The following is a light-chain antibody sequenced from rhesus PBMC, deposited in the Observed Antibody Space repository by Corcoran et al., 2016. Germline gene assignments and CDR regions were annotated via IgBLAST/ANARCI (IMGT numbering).Light chain of an antibody. Sequence: DIVMTQSPDSLAVFLGERVTIICNSSQTLLYSSNNKNFLAWYQHKPGQSPKLFFYWASTREPGVPNRFSGSGSGTDFTLTISGLQAEDVAVYYFQQFYTTPLTFGVGNKVELK. J-gene: IGKJ4*01. CDR1: QTLLYSSNNKNF. CDR2: WAS. CDR3: QQFYTTPLT. V-gene: IGKV4-1*01.